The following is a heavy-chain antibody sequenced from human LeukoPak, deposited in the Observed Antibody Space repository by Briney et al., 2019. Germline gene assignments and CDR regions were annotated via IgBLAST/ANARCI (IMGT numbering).Heavy chain of an antibody. CDR3: ARAGIAAARYFDY. CDR1: GGSFSGYY. Sequence: PSETLSLTCAVCGGSFSGYYWSWIREPPGKGLEWIGEINHSGSTNYNPSLKSRVTISVDTSKNQFSLKLSSVTAADTAVYYCARAGIAAARYFDYWGQGTLVTVSS. D-gene: IGHD6-13*01. J-gene: IGHJ4*02. V-gene: IGHV4-34*01. CDR2: INHSGST.